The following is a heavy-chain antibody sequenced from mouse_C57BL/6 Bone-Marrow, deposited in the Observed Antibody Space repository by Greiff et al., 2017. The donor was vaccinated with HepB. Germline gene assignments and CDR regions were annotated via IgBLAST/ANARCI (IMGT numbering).Heavy chain of an antibody. V-gene: IGHV5-12*01. J-gene: IGHJ3*01. CDR2: ISNGGGST. CDR1: GFTFSDYY. CDR3: ARPPWFAY. Sequence: EVQVVESGGGLVQPGGSLKLSCAASGFTFSDYYMYWVRQTPEKRLEWVAYISNGGGSTYYPDTVKGRFTISRDNAKNTLYLQMSRLKSEDTAMYYCARPPWFAYWGQGTLVTVSA.